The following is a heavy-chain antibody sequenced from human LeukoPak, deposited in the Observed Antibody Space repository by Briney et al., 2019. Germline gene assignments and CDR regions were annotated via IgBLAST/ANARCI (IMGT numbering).Heavy chain of an antibody. CDR2: LYHSGST. J-gene: IGHJ5*02. D-gene: IGHD4-11*01. CDR1: GGSISTPGYY. Sequence: SETLSLTCTVSGGSISTPGYYWGWIRQPPGKGLEWIGSLYHSGSTNYNPSLKSRVTISVDTSNNQFSLKLSSVTAADTAVYYCARGHDYKSSWFDPWGQGTLVTVSS. V-gene: IGHV4-39*07. CDR3: ARGHDYKSSWFDP.